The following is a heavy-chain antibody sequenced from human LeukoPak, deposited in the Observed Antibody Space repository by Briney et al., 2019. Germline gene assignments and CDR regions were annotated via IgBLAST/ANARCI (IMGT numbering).Heavy chain of an antibody. CDR3: ARGRDDIVVGLDHFDAFDI. Sequence: GGSLRLSCVASGFTFSSYSVNWVRQAPGKGLEWVSCISSSSSYIYYADSVKGRFTISRDNAKNSLYLQMNSLRAEDTAVYYCARGRDDIVVGLDHFDAFDIWGQGTMVTVSS. V-gene: IGHV3-21*04. CDR2: ISSSSSYI. D-gene: IGHD2-15*01. J-gene: IGHJ3*02. CDR1: GFTFSSYS.